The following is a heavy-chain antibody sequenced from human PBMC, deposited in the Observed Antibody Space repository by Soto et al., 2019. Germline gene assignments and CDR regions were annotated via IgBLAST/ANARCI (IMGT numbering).Heavy chain of an antibody. CDR2: ISAYNGNT. V-gene: IGHV1-18*01. J-gene: IGHJ4*02. D-gene: IGHD2-2*01. Sequence: AASVKVSCKASGYTFTSYGISWVRQAPGQGLEWMGWISAYNGNTNYAQKLQGRVTMTTDTSTSTAYMELRSLRSDDTAVYYCARDLGLDIVVVPAAMLLDYWGQGTLVTVSS. CDR1: GYTFTSYG. CDR3: ARDLGLDIVVVPAAMLLDY.